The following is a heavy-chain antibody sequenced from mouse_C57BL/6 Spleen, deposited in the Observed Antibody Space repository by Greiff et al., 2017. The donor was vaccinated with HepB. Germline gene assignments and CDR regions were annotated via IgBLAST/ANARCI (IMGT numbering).Heavy chain of an antibody. CDR1: GYTFTSYW. D-gene: IGHD2-12*01. CDR2: IDPSDSYT. J-gene: IGHJ2*01. CDR3: ARTVTEEEGGYFGY. Sequence: QVQLQQPGAELVMPGASVKLSCKASGYTFTSYWMHWVKQRPGQGLEWIGEIDPSDSYTNYNQKFKGKTTLTVDKSSSTAYMQLRSLTSEDSAVYYCARTVTEEEGGYFGYWGQGTTLTVSS. V-gene: IGHV1-69*01.